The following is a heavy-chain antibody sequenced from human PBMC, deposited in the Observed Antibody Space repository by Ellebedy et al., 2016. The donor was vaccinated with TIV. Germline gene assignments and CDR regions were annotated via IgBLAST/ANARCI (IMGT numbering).Heavy chain of an antibody. D-gene: IGHD4-17*01. V-gene: IGHV5-51*01. Sequence: KVSXXGSGYSFTSYWIGWVRQMPGKGLEWMGIIYPGDSDTRYSPSFQGQVTISADKSISTAYLQWSSLKASDTAMYYCARPYDYGDPMTGAFDIWGQGTMVTVSS. CDR2: IYPGDSDT. J-gene: IGHJ3*02. CDR1: GYSFTSYW. CDR3: ARPYDYGDPMTGAFDI.